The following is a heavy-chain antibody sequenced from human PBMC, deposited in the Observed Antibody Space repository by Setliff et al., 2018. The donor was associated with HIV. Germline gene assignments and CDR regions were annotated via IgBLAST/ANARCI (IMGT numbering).Heavy chain of an antibody. CDR3: ARGGDLRYYYDRSVGAFDI. CDR2: IDPNSGGT. J-gene: IGHJ3*02. D-gene: IGHD3-22*01. V-gene: IGHV1-2*02. CDR1: GYTFNGYY. Sequence: ASVKVSCKASGYTFNGYYMHWVRQAPGQGLEWMGWIDPNSGGTNYAQKFQGRVTMTRDTSISTAYMELRRLRSDDTAVYYCARGGDLRYYYDRSVGAFDIWGQGTLVTVSS.